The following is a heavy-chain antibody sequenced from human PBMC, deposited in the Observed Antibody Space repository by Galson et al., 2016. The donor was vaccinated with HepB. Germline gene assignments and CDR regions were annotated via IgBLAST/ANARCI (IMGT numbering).Heavy chain of an antibody. V-gene: IGHV3-23*01. D-gene: IGHD3-10*01. CDR1: GFAFSTYA. J-gene: IGHJ4*02. CDR2: ISADVDVT. CDR3: ARAIRGSGSYDY. Sequence: SLRLSCAASGFAFSTYAMNWVRQAPGRGLEWVSTISADVDVTHYADSVRGRFTISRDNSKNTLYLEMNSLRAEDTATYYCARAIRGSGSYDYWGQGTLVTVSS.